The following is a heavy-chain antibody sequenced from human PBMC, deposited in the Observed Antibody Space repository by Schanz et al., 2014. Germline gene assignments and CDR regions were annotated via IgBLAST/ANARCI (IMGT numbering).Heavy chain of an antibody. CDR2: VFYTGTT. CDR3: ARHGPLAGIPLDY. J-gene: IGHJ4*02. Sequence: QLQESGPGLVKPAETLSLTCTVSGGSINSNSYYWGWIRQPPGKGLEWIGNVFYTGTTYTNPSLRGPLPLSVDTSNNQFSLKLTSVTAADTAVYFCARHGPLAGIPLDYWGRGTLVTVSS. D-gene: IGHD6-19*01. CDR1: GGSINSNSYY. V-gene: IGHV4-39*01.